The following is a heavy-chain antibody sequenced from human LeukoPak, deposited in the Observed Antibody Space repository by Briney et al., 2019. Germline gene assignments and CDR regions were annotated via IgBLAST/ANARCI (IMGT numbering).Heavy chain of an antibody. Sequence: ASVKVSCKASGYTLTELSMHWVRQAPGKGLEWMGGFDPEDGETIYAQKFQGRVTMTEDTSTDTAYMELSSLRSEDTAVYYCATDLIWSAQLSGSTTGGFDYWGQGTLVTVSS. CDR3: ATDLIWSAQLSGSTTGGFDY. D-gene: IGHD1-26*01. J-gene: IGHJ4*02. V-gene: IGHV1-24*01. CDR2: FDPEDGET. CDR1: GYTLTELS.